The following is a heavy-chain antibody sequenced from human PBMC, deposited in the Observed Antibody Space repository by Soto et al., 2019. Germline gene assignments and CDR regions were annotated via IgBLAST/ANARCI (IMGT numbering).Heavy chain of an antibody. D-gene: IGHD3-10*01. Sequence: TSETLSLTCTVSGGSISSISSYLGWIRQPPGKGLEWIGNVYYSGSTYSNPSLKSRLTISADTSKNQFSLKLSSVTAADTAVYFCARQSEYYYASGRAAPLYGMDVWGQGTTVTSP. J-gene: IGHJ6*02. CDR3: ARQSEYYYASGRAAPLYGMDV. CDR2: VYYSGST. CDR1: GGSISSISSY. V-gene: IGHV4-39*01.